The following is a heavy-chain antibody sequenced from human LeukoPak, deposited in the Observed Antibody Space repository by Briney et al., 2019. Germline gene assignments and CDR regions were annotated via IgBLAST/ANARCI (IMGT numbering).Heavy chain of an antibody. CDR2: IKQDGSEK. J-gene: IGHJ4*02. Sequence: GGSLRLSCAASGFTFSNYWMSWVRQAPGKGLEWVANIKQDGSEKYYVDSVKDRFTISRDSAKNSLYLQMNSLRAEDTAVCYCARLQYSSSDFDYWGQGTLVTVSS. D-gene: IGHD6-6*01. CDR1: GFTFSNYW. CDR3: ARLQYSSSDFDY. V-gene: IGHV3-7*01.